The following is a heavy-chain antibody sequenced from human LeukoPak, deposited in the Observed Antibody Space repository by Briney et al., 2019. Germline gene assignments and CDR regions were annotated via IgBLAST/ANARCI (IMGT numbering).Heavy chain of an antibody. J-gene: IGHJ4*02. CDR2: INHSGST. CDR3: ARGYGSGSYALY. V-gene: IGHV4-34*01. CDR1: GGSFSGYY. Sequence: PSETLSLTCAVYGGSFSGYYWSWIRQPPGKGLEWIGEINHSGSTNYNPSLKSRVTISVDMSKNQFSLKLSSVTAADTAVYYCARGYGSGSYALYWGQGTLVTVSS. D-gene: IGHD3-10*01.